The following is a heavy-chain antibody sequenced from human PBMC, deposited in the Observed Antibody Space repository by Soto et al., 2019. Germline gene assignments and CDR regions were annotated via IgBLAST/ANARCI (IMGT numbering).Heavy chain of an antibody. Sequence: QVQLVESGGGVVQPGGSLTLSCAASGFTFNTYSVHWVRQAPDKGLEWVSVISYDGNNKHYAVSVAGRFTISRDNSNNTLYLQMNSLRGEDTAVYYCARDAKARFCNGGSCYFYSGMDVWGQGTTVTVSS. D-gene: IGHD2-15*01. CDR1: GFTFNTYS. CDR3: ARDAKARFCNGGSCYFYSGMDV. V-gene: IGHV3-30-3*01. J-gene: IGHJ6*02. CDR2: ISYDGNNK.